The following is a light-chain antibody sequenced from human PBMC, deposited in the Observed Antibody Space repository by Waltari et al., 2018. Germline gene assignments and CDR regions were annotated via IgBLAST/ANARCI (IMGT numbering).Light chain of an antibody. V-gene: IGLV2-14*03. J-gene: IGLJ2*01. CDR1: SSDVGGYSY. CDR2: DVT. Sequence: QSALTQPASVSGSPGQSITISCTGTSSDVGGYSYVSWYQQHPGEAPKLMIYDVTKRPSGVSNPFAGSKSGNTASRTISGLQAEDEADYYCSSYSSMSNTYVAFGGGTKLTVL. CDR3: SSYSSMSNTYVA.